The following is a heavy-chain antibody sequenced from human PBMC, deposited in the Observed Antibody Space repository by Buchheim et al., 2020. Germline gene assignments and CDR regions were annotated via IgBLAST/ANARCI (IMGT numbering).Heavy chain of an antibody. CDR2: INHSGST. Sequence: QVQLQQWGAGLLKPSETLSLTCAVYGGSFSGYYWSWIRQPPGKGLEWIGEINHSGSTNYNPSLQSRVTISVDTSKNQSSLKLSSVTAADTAVYYCARGSIAAAGTSVDYWGQGTL. CDR1: GGSFSGYY. J-gene: IGHJ4*02. D-gene: IGHD6-13*01. CDR3: ARGSIAAAGTSVDY. V-gene: IGHV4-34*01.